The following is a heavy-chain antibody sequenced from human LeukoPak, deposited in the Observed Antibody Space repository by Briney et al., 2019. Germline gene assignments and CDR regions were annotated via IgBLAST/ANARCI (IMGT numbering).Heavy chain of an antibody. D-gene: IGHD3-16*02. CDR2: IYYSGST. J-gene: IGHJ5*02. Sequence: SETLSLTCTVSGGSISSSSYYWGWIRQPPGKGLEWIGSIYYSGSTYYNPSLKSRVTISVDTSKNQFSLKLSSVTAADTAVYYCARYYVWGSYRLDNWFDPWGQGTLVTVSS. CDR1: GGSISSSSYY. CDR3: ARYYVWGSYRLDNWFDP. V-gene: IGHV4-39*07.